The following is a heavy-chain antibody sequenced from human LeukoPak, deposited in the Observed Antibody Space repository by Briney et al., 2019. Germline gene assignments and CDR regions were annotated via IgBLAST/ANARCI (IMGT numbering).Heavy chain of an antibody. CDR2: IKPDGSDK. CDR3: ARGEYSSSWYWVY. CDR1: GFTFTDWW. J-gene: IGHJ4*02. Sequence: GGSLRLSCAASGFTFTDWWMTWVRHLPGKGLGWVANIKPDGSDKYYVDSVKGRFTISRDNAQNSLYLQMNSLRAEDTAVYYCARGEYSSSWYWVYWGQGTLVTVSS. V-gene: IGHV3-7*01. D-gene: IGHD6-13*01.